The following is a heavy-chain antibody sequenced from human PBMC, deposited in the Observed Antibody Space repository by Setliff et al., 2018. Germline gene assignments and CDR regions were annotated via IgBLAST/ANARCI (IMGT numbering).Heavy chain of an antibody. D-gene: IGHD7-27*01. Sequence: SETLSLTCAVSGYSISSGYNWGWIRQPPGKGLEWIASIYYRWSTSYNSSLKSRVSISVDTSKNQFSLNLNSVTAADTAVYYCATLTGDRGVDYWGQGRLVTVSS. CDR1: GYSISSGYN. CDR2: IYYRWST. J-gene: IGHJ4*02. V-gene: IGHV4-38-2*01. CDR3: ATLTGDRGVDY.